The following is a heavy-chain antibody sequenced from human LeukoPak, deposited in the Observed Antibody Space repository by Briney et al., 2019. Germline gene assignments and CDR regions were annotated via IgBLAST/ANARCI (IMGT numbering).Heavy chain of an antibody. V-gene: IGHV3-53*01. D-gene: IGHD3-22*01. CDR2: IYSGGST. CDR3: ARGALDYYDSSGYYFPFDY. J-gene: IGHJ4*02. CDR1: AFIFSGHW. Sequence: PGGSLRLSCEGSAFIFSGHWMNWVRQTPGKGLEWVSVIYSGGSTYYADSVKGRFTISRDNSKNTLCLQMNSLRAEDTAVYYCARGALDYYDSSGYYFPFDYWGQGTLVTVSS.